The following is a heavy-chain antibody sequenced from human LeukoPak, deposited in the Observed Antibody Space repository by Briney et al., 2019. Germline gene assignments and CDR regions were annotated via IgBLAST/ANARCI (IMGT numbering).Heavy chain of an antibody. CDR2: IYYSGST. J-gene: IGHJ4*02. CDR1: GGSISSYY. D-gene: IGHD6-19*01. CDR3: ARVSRRYSSGWYPLYYFDY. Sequence: PSETLSLTCTVSGGSISSYYWSLIRQPPGKGLEWIGYIYYSGSTNYNLSLKSRVTISVDTSKNQFSLKLSSVTAADTAVYYCARVSRRYSSGWYPLYYFDYWGQGTLVTVSS. V-gene: IGHV4-59*01.